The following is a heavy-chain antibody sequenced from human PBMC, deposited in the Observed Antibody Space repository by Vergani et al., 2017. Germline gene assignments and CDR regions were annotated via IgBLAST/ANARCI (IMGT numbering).Heavy chain of an antibody. D-gene: IGHD7-27*01. CDR2: IYYSGST. CDR1: GGSVSSGSYY. Sequence: QVQLQESGPGLVKPSETLSLTCTVSGGSVSSGSYYWSWIRQPAGKGLEWIGYIYYSGSTNYNPSLKSRVTISVDTSKNQFSLKLSSVTAADTAVYYCARDKGSGDVFVVWGKGTTVTVSS. CDR3: ARDKGSGDVFVV. V-gene: IGHV4-61*10. J-gene: IGHJ6*04.